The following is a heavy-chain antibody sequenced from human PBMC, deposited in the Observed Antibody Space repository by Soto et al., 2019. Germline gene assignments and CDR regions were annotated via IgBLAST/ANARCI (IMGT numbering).Heavy chain of an antibody. J-gene: IGHJ6*02. Sequence: PSETLSLTCTVSGGSISSYYWSWIRQPPGKGLEWIGYIYYSGSTNYNPSLKSRVTISVDTSKNQFSLKLSSVTAADTAVYYCARGDGNSYYYYYYVMDVWGQGTTVTVSS. CDR2: IYYSGST. D-gene: IGHD4-17*01. CDR1: GGSISSYY. CDR3: ARGDGNSYYYYYYVMDV. V-gene: IGHV4-59*01.